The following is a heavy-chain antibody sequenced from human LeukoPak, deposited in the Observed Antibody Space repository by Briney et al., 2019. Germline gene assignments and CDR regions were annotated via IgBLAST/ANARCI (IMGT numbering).Heavy chain of an antibody. CDR1: GYSFTSYW. Sequence: GESLKISCKGSGYSFTSYWIGWVRQMPGKGLEWMGIIYPGDSDTRYSPSFQGQVTISADKSISTAYLQWSSLKASDTAMYYCARTPEGGAYLNWFDPWGQGTLVTVSS. V-gene: IGHV5-51*01. D-gene: IGHD1-26*01. CDR3: ARTPEGGAYLNWFDP. CDR2: IYPGDSDT. J-gene: IGHJ5*02.